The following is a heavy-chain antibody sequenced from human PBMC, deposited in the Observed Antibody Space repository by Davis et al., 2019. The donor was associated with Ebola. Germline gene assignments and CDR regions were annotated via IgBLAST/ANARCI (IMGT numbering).Heavy chain of an antibody. D-gene: IGHD5-12*01. CDR2: IYYSGST. Sequence: SETLSLTCTVSGGSISGDYWSWIRQPPGKGLEWIGYIYYSGSTNYNPSLKSRVTISVDTSKNQFSLKLSSVTAADTAVYYCAGGGYRTSCDYWGQGTLVTVSS. J-gene: IGHJ4*02. V-gene: IGHV4-59*08. CDR3: AGGGYRTSCDY. CDR1: GGSISGDY.